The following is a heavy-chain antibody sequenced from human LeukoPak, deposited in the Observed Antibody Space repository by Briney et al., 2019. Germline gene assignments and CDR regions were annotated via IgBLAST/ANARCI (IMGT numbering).Heavy chain of an antibody. CDR2: IYPGDSDT. Sequence: GESLKISCKGSGYNFTSYWVGWVRQMPGKGLQCLGTIYPGDSDTRYSPSFQGQVTISVDKSVSTAYLQWSSLKASDTATYYCARSDSSGGARGIQYWGQGTPVTVSS. J-gene: IGHJ1*01. V-gene: IGHV5-51*01. CDR1: GYNFTSYW. D-gene: IGHD3-22*01. CDR3: ARSDSSGGARGIQY.